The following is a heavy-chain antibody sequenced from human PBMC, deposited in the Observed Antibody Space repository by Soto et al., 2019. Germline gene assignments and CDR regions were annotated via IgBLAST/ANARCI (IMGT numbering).Heavy chain of an antibody. CDR1: GGSVSSGSYY. V-gene: IGHV4-61*01. CDR3: AATLPYYYDSSVYFSSWFDP. Sequence: PSETLSLTCTVSGGSVSSGSYYWSWIRQPPGKGLEWIGYIYYSGSTNYNPSLKSRVTISVDTSKNQFSLKLSSVTAADTAVYYCAATLPYYYDSSVYFSSWFDPCGQGTLVTVSS. D-gene: IGHD3-22*01. CDR2: IYYSGST. J-gene: IGHJ5*02.